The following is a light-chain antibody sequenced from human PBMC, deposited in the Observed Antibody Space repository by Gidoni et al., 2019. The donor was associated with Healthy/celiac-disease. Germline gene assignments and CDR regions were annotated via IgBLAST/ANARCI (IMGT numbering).Light chain of an antibody. Sequence: DIVMTQSPDSLVVSLGERATISCKSSRSILYSSNNKNYLAWYQQKPGHPPKLLISWASTRKSGVPDRFSGSGSGTDFTLTISSLQAEDVAVYYCQQYYSTPRTFGQGTKMEIK. J-gene: IGKJ1*01. CDR2: WAS. V-gene: IGKV4-1*01. CDR1: RSILYSSNNKNY. CDR3: QQYYSTPRT.